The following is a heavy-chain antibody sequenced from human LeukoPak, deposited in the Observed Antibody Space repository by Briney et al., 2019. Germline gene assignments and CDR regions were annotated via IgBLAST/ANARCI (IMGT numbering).Heavy chain of an antibody. CDR1: GFTFSSYW. CDR2: IKRDGSEK. Sequence: GGSLRLSCAASGFTFSSYWMSWVRQAPGKGLEWVANIKRDGSEKYHVDSVKGRFTISRDNAKNSLYLQMNSLRAEDTAVYYCGLGGWLDYWGQGTLVTVSS. J-gene: IGHJ4*02. V-gene: IGHV3-7*01. D-gene: IGHD6-19*01. CDR3: GLGGWLDY.